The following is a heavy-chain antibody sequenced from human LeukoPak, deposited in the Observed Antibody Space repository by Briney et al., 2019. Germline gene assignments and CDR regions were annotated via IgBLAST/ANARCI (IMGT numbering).Heavy chain of an antibody. V-gene: IGHV7-4-1*02. J-gene: IGHJ3*02. Sequence: ASVKVSCKASGYTFTNYDINWVRQAPGQGLEWMGWINTNTGNPTYAQGFTGRFVFSLDTSVSTAYLQISSLKAEDTAVYYCARAGDRGVRGVIIGAFDIWGQGTMVTVSS. D-gene: IGHD3-10*01. CDR1: GYTFTNYD. CDR2: INTNTGNP. CDR3: ARAGDRGVRGVIIGAFDI.